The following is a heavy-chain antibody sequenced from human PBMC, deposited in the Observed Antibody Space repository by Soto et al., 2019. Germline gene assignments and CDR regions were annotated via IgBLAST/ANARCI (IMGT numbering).Heavy chain of an antibody. CDR2: ISSIGST. V-gene: IGHV4-39*01. CDR1: GASIISTTKY. CDR3: ARQDHGDYEFFFDY. D-gene: IGHD4-17*01. J-gene: IGHJ4*02. Sequence: QLQLQESGPGLVKPSETLSLTCTVSGASIISTTKYWGWIRQPPGRGLEWIGTISSIGSTYYNPSLEGRVTISVDTSKNQFSLKVTSVTAADTGLYYCARQDHGDYEFFFDYWGQGILVTVSS.